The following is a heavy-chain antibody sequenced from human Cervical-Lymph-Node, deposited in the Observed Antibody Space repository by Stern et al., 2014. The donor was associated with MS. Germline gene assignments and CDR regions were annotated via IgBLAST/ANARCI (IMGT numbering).Heavy chain of an antibody. CDR1: GFTFSRYW. CDR2: IKQDGSEK. CDR3: AGYSSGLFDC. V-gene: IGHV3-7*01. Sequence: DQLVQSGGGLVQPGGSLRLSCAASGFTFSRYWISWVRQAPGKGLEWVANIKQDGSEKYYVDSVKGRFTISRDNAKNSLYLQMDSLRVEDTAVYYCAGYSSGLFDCWGQGTLVTVSS. J-gene: IGHJ4*02. D-gene: IGHD6-19*01.